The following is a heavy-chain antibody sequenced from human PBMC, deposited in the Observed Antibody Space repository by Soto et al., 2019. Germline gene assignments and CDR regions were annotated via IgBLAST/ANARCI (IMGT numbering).Heavy chain of an antibody. CDR1: GFTFSSYA. V-gene: IGHV3-23*01. J-gene: IGHJ4*02. Sequence: PGGSLRLSCAASGFTFSSYAMSWVRQAPGKGLEWVSAISSSGGSTYYADSVKGRFTISRDNSKNTLYLQMNSLRAEDTAVYYCAKGRGYCSSTSCYVGSDYWGQGTLVTVSS. CDR3: AKGRGYCSSTSCYVGSDY. D-gene: IGHD2-2*01. CDR2: ISSSGGST.